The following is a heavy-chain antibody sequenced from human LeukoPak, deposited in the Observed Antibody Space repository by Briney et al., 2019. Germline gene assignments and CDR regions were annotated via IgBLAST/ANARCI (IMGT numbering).Heavy chain of an antibody. D-gene: IGHD2-15*01. CDR2: IYYSGST. J-gene: IGHJ3*02. V-gene: IGHV4-30-4*01. CDR3: ARDCSGGSCYGAFDI. CDR1: GGSISSGDYY. Sequence: HPSETLSLTCTVSGGSISSGDYYWSWIRQPPGKGLEWIGYIYYSGSTYYNPSLKSRITISVDTSENRFSLKLSSVTATDTAVYYCARDCSGGSCYGAFDIWGQGTMVTVSS.